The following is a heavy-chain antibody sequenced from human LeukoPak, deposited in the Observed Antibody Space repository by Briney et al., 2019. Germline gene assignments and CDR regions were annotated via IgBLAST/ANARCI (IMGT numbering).Heavy chain of an antibody. V-gene: IGHV1-69*13. J-gene: IGHJ4*02. CDR2: IIPIFGKA. CDR3: ARAGDPIGMVRGVIWYFDY. Sequence: SVNVSCKASGGTFSSYAISWVRQAPGQGLEWMGGIIPIFGKANYAQKFQGRVTITADESTSTAYMELSSLRSEDTAVYYCARAGDPIGMVRGVIWYFDYWGQGTLVTVSS. D-gene: IGHD3-10*01. CDR1: GGTFSSYA.